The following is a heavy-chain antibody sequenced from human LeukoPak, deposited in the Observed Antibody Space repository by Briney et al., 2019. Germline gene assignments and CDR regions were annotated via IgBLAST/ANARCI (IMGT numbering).Heavy chain of an antibody. CDR3: AKDFRRSQWLLLYYFDY. CDR1: GFTFSSYA. V-gene: IGHV3-23*01. CDR2: ISGSGGST. Sequence: PGGSLRLSCAASGFTFSSYAMSWVRQAPGKGLEWASAISGSGGSTYYADSVKGRFTISRDNSKNTLYLQMNSLRAEDTAVYYCAKDFRRSQWLLLYYFDYWGQGTLVTVSS. J-gene: IGHJ4*02. D-gene: IGHD3-22*01.